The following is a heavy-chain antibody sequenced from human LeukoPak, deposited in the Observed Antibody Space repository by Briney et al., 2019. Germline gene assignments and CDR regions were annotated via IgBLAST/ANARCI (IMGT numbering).Heavy chain of an antibody. Sequence: GGSLRLSCAGSGISFSSYWMHWVRQAPGEGLVWVSRINSDGSNTNYADSVKGRFTISRDNAKNTLYLQMNSLRAEDTAVYYCARDFRRGQYFDYWGQGTLVTVSS. J-gene: IGHJ4*02. CDR1: GISFSSYW. V-gene: IGHV3-74*01. D-gene: IGHD3-10*01. CDR2: INSDGSNT. CDR3: ARDFRRGQYFDY.